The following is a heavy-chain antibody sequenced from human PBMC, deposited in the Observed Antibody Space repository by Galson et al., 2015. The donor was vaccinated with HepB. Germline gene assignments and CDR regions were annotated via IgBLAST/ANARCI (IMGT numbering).Heavy chain of an antibody. CDR2: IKQDGSDT. Sequence: SLRLSCAASGFTFSDCWMSWVRQAPGKGLEWVAIIKQDGSDTYYGDSVKGRFTISRDNTKNSLYLLMNSLRAEDTAVYYCVRGNSGRYWAFFDYWGQGTLVTVSS. CDR3: VRGNSGRYWAFFDY. J-gene: IGHJ4*02. D-gene: IGHD6-19*01. CDR1: GFTFSDCW. V-gene: IGHV3-7*03.